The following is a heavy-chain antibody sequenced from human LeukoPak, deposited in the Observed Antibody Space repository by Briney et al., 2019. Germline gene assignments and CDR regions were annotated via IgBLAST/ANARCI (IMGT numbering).Heavy chain of an antibody. Sequence: PSETLSLTCTVSGGSIDSNSWTWIRQPPGKGLEWIGYIYYSGTTNYNPSLKSRVTMSVDMCKNQFSLKLSSVTAADTAVYYCARRSSSWKNWFDPWGQGTLVTVSS. CDR3: ARRSSSWKNWFDP. J-gene: IGHJ5*02. D-gene: IGHD6-13*01. V-gene: IGHV4-59*01. CDR1: GGSIDSNS. CDR2: IYYSGTT.